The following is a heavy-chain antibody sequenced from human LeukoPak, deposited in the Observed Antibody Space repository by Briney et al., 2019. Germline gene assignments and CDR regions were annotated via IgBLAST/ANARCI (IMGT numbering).Heavy chain of an antibody. V-gene: IGHV4-34*01. Sequence: SETLSLTCAVYGGSFSGYYWSWIRQPPGKGLEWIGEISHSGSTNYNPSLKSRVTISVDTSKNQFSLKLSSVTAADTAVYYCARRVWFDPWGQGTLVTVSS. CDR2: ISHSGST. CDR1: GGSFSGYY. CDR3: ARRVWFDP. J-gene: IGHJ5*02.